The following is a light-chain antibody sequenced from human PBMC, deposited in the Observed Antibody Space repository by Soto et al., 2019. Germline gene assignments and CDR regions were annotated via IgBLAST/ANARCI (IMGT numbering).Light chain of an antibody. V-gene: IGKV3-20*01. CDR1: QSVSSSY. Sequence: EIVLTQSPGTLSLSPGARVTLSCRASQSVSSSYLAWYQQRPGQAPRLLIYGASSRAAGVPDRFSGSGSGTDLALTISRLEPEDFAVYYCQQYDSSPSFGPGTKVDIK. CDR3: QQYDSSPS. J-gene: IGKJ3*01. CDR2: GAS.